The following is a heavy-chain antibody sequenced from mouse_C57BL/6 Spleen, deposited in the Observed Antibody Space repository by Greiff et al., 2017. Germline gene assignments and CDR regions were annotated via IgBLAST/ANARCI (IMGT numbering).Heavy chain of an antibody. Sequence: QVHVKQPGAELVKPGASVKLSCKASGYTFTSYWMHWVKQRPGRGLEWIGRIDPNSGGTKYNEKFKSKATLTVDKSSSAAYLQLSSLTSEDSAVYYCARSLTTVVASPYDDWGQGTTLTVSS. J-gene: IGHJ2*01. CDR2: IDPNSGGT. V-gene: IGHV1-72*01. CDR1: GYTFTSYW. D-gene: IGHD1-1*01. CDR3: ARSLTTVVASPYDD.